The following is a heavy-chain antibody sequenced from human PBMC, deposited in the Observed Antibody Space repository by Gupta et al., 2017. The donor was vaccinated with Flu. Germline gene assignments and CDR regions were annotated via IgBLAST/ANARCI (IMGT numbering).Heavy chain of an antibody. CDR2: INPNGGST. CDR3: ARGMPGYTFGYNYFQY. D-gene: IGHD5-18*01. J-gene: IGHJ4*02. CDR1: GYSFTDYY. V-gene: IGHV1-46*01. Sequence: QVQVVQSGAGVKKPGASVKLSCTASGYSFTDYYIHWVRQAPGQGLQWMGIINPNGGSTNYAQKFQGRVAMTTDTSTSTVYMELSSLRSEDTALYYCARGMPGYTFGYNYFQYWGQGALVTVSS.